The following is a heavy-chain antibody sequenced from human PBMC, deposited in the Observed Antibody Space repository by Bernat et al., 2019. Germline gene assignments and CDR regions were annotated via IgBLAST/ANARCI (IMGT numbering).Heavy chain of an antibody. CDR3: APRPGGSGPFDY. CDR2: ISGSGGST. V-gene: IGHV3-23*04. CDR1: GFTVSSNY. Sequence: EVQLVESGGGLVQPGGSLRLSCAASGFTVSSNYMSWVRQAPGKGLEWVSAISGSGGSTYYADSVKGRFTISRDNSKNTLYLQMNSLRAEDTAVYYCAPRPGGSGPFDYWGQGTLVTVSS. D-gene: IGHD1-14*01. J-gene: IGHJ4*02.